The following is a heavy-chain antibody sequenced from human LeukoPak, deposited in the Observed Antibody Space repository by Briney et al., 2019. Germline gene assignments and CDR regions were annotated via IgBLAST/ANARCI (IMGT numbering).Heavy chain of an antibody. CDR3: AKAMGYFVSGSYYNNYGMDV. CDR2: ISGSGGRT. Sequence: GGSLRLSCAASGFTFSSYAMSWVRQAPGKGLEWVSPISGSGGRTYYADSVKGRFTISRDNSKNTLYLQMNSLRAEDTAVYYCAKAMGYFVSGSYYNNYGMDVWGQGTAVAVSS. D-gene: IGHD3-10*01. CDR1: GFTFSSYA. J-gene: IGHJ6*02. V-gene: IGHV3-23*01.